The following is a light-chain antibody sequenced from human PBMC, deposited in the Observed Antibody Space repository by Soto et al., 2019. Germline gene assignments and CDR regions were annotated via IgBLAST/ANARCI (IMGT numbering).Light chain of an antibody. V-gene: IGKV3-15*01. CDR1: QSLTSN. J-gene: IGKJ4*01. Sequence: EIVMTQSPATLSVSPGERATLSCRASQSLTSNLAWYQQRPGQAPRLLISGASTRATGIPARFSGSGSGTDFTLTISSLQSEDFAVYYCQQYNSWPLTFGGGTKVESK. CDR2: GAS. CDR3: QQYNSWPLT.